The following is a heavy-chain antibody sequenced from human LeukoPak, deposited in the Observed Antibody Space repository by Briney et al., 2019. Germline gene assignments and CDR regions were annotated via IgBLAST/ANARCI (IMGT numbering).Heavy chain of an antibody. V-gene: IGHV4-59*01. D-gene: IGHD2/OR15-2a*01. CDR2: IYYSGST. CDR3: ARAVLSKDAFDI. Sequence: SETLSLTCTVSGVSFSSYYWSWIRQPPGKGLEWIGYIYYSGSTNYNPSLKSRVTISVDTSKNQFSLKLSSVTAADTAVYYCARAVLSKDAFDIWGQGTMVTVSS. J-gene: IGHJ3*02. CDR1: GVSFSSYY.